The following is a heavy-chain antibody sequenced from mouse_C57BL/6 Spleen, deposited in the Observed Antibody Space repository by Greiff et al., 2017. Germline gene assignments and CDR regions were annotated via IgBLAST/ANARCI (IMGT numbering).Heavy chain of an antibody. CDR3: ARDGSLYFDY. CDR2: IYPRSGNT. D-gene: IGHD1-1*01. CDR1: GYTFTSYG. J-gene: IGHJ2*01. Sequence: VKLVESGAELARPGASVKLSCKASGYTFTSYGISWVKQRTGQGLEWIGEIYPRSGNTYYNEKFKGKATLTADKSSSTAYMELRSLTSEDSAVYFCARDGSLYFDYWGQGTTLTVSS. V-gene: IGHV1-81*01.